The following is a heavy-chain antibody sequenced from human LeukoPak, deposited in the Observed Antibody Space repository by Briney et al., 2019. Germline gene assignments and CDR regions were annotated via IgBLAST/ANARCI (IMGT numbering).Heavy chain of an antibody. CDR3: ARSIAARPVNFDY. J-gene: IGHJ4*02. CDR1: GYTLTELS. V-gene: IGHV1-2*02. CDR2: INPNSGGT. Sequence: ASVKVSCKVSGYTLTELSMHWVRQAPGQGLEWMGWINPNSGGTNYAQKFQGRVTMTRDTSISTAYMELSRLRSDDTAVYYCARSIAARPVNFDYWGQGTLVTVSS. D-gene: IGHD6-6*01.